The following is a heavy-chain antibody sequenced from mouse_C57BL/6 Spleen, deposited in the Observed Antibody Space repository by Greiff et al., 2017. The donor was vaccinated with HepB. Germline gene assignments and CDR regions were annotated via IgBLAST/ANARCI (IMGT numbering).Heavy chain of an antibody. CDR3: ARGGDYRDYYAMDY. J-gene: IGHJ4*01. D-gene: IGHD5-5*01. V-gene: IGHV5-17*01. CDR2: ISSGSSTI. Sequence: KGLEWVAYISSGSSTIYYADTVKGRFTISRDNAENTLFLQMTSLRSEDTAMYYCARGGDYRDYYAMDYWGQGTSVTVSS.